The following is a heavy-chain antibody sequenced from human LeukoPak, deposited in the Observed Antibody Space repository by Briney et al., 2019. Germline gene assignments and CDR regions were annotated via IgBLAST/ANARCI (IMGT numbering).Heavy chain of an antibody. J-gene: IGHJ5*02. CDR3: ASDYYYDSSGYYPNWFDP. CDR1: GVSISSSNSY. CDR2: IYYSGNT. Sequence: SETLSLTCTVSGVSISSSNSYWGWIRQPPGKGLEWIGSIYYSGNTYYNASLKSQVSISIDTSKNQFSLKLSSVTAADTAVYYCASDYYYDSSGYYPNWFDPWGQGTLVTVSS. D-gene: IGHD3-22*01. V-gene: IGHV4-39*01.